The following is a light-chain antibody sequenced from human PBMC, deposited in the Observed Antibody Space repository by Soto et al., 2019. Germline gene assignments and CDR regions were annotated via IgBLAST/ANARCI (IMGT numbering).Light chain of an antibody. CDR1: SSDVGGYNY. V-gene: IGLV2-11*01. J-gene: IGLJ2*01. CDR2: DVT. Sequence: QPVLTQPRSVSASPGQSVTISCTGTSSDVGGYNYVSWYQQHPGKAPKVMIYDVTKRPSGVPDRFSGSKSGNTASLTISGLQAEDEADYYCCSYAGNSVVFGGGTKLTVL. CDR3: CSYAGNSVV.